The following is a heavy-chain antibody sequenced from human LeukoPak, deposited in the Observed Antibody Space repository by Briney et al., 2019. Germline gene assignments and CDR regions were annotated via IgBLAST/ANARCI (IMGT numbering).Heavy chain of an antibody. CDR3: ARVPEYSYGYFDF. CDR2: IHHTETS. J-gene: IGHJ4*02. D-gene: IGHD6-6*01. V-gene: IGHV4-59*11. Sequence: SETLSLTCTVSGASISSQYRSWLRKTPGKGMEWIAYIHHTETSKYNPSLKRRVTISIDTSRKQFSLTLSSVTAADTAVYYCARVPEYSYGYFDFWGQGTPVTVSS. CDR1: GASISSQY.